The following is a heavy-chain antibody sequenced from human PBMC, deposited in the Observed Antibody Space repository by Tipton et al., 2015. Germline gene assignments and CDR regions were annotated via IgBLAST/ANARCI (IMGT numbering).Heavy chain of an antibody. J-gene: IGHJ4*02. CDR2: IYPGDSDT. CDR1: GYSFTNYW. V-gene: IGHV5-51*01. D-gene: IGHD2-15*01. CDR3: ARPSLGHCSGGNCYSDD. Sequence: QLVQSGAEVKKPRESLKISCETSGYSFTNYWIGWVRQLPGKGLEWMGMIYPGDSDTQYSPSFQGQVTISADKSITTAYLQWSSLKASDTAMYYCARPSLGHCSGGNCYSDDWGQGTLVTVSS.